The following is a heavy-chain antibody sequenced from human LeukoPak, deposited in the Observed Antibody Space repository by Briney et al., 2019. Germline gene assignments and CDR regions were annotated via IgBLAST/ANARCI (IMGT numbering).Heavy chain of an antibody. CDR3: TTEGLYYDFWSGPPPFDY. D-gene: IGHD3-3*01. V-gene: IGHV3-15*01. J-gene: IGHJ4*02. CDR2: IKSKTDGGTT. Sequence: RGSLRLSCAASGFTFSNAWMSWVRQAPGKGLEWVGRIKSKTDGGTTDYAAPVKGRFTISRDDSKNTLYLQMNSLKTEDTAVYYCTTEGLYYDFWSGPPPFDYWGQGTLVTVSS. CDR1: GFTFSNAW.